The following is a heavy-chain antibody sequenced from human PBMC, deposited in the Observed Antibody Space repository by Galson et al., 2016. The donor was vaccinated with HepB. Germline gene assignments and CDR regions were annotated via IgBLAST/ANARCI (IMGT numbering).Heavy chain of an antibody. CDR2: ISYDANNE. J-gene: IGHJ4*02. D-gene: IGHD5-18*01. CDR1: GFTFSTSG. V-gene: IGHV3-30*03. Sequence: SLRLSCAASGFTFSTSGMHWVRQAPGKGLEWVAVISYDANNEYYTDSVKGRFTISRDNSKNTLYLQMNSLRGEDTAVYYCARDQGIRGYSYGFQPDFDFWGQGTLVTVSS. CDR3: ARDQGIRGYSYGFQPDFDF.